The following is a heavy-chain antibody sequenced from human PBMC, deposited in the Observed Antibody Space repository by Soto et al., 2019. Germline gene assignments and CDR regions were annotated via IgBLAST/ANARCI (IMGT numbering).Heavy chain of an antibody. D-gene: IGHD2-21*01. CDR2: IYYTGIT. CDR3: AREERKGIISWFDP. CDR1: GGSVSGVDYF. Sequence: SETLSLTCTVSGGSVSGVDYFWSWIRQSPGKGLEWIGYIYYTGITHLNPSLKSRLTMAVDTSKDEFSLKLASVSAADTAVYFCAREERKGIISWFDPWGQGTPVTVSS. V-gene: IGHV4-30-4*01. J-gene: IGHJ5*02.